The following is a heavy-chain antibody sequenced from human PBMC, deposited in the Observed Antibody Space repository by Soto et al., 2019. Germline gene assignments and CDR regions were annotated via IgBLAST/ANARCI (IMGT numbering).Heavy chain of an antibody. Sequence: QVQLVQSGAEVKKPGASVKVSCKASGYTFTGYYMHWVRQAPGQGLEWMGWINPNSGGTNYAQKFQGWVTMTRDTSISTAYMEVSRLRSDDTAVYYCARAGGGYDILTGYYTRNDPFDYWGQGTLVTVSS. CDR2: INPNSGGT. D-gene: IGHD3-9*01. CDR1: GYTFTGYY. V-gene: IGHV1-2*04. J-gene: IGHJ4*02. CDR3: ARAGGGYDILTGYYTRNDPFDY.